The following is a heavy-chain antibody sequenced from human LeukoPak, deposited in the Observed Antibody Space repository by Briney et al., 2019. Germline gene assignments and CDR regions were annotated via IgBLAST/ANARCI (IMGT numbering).Heavy chain of an antibody. D-gene: IGHD2-21*02. CDR1: GFTFSSYS. CDR2: ISSSSSYI. J-gene: IGHJ4*02. Sequence: PGGSLRLSCAASGFTFSSYSMNWVRQAPGKGLEWVSSISSSSSYIYYADSVKGRFTISRDNSKNTLYLQMNSLRAEDTAAYYCARAELLSLDYWGQGTLVTVSS. CDR3: ARAELLSLDY. V-gene: IGHV3-21*01.